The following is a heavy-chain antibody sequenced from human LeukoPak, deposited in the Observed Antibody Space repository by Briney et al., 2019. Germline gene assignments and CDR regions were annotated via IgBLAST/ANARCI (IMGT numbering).Heavy chain of an antibody. CDR1: GGSISSYY. CDR3: ARVNINNWHSCDY. Sequence: SETLSLTCTVSGGSISSYYWSWIRQPPGKGLEWIGYIYYSGSTNYNPSLKSRVTISVDTSKNQFSLKLSSVTAADTAVYYCARVNINNWHSCDYWGQGTLVTVPS. CDR2: IYYSGST. J-gene: IGHJ4*02. V-gene: IGHV4-59*01. D-gene: IGHD1-1*01.